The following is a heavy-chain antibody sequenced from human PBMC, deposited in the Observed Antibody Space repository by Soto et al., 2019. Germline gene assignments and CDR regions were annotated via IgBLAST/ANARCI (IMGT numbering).Heavy chain of an antibody. D-gene: IGHD6-13*01. CDR1: GFTFSSYA. CDR3: ARPHYTTSWYNDFQH. V-gene: IGHV3-23*01. J-gene: IGHJ1*01. CDR2: IRASGGTT. Sequence: GGSLRLSCAASGFTFSSYAMSWVRQAPGKGLEWVSAIRASGGTTYYADSVKGRFSISRDSSQNTLNLQMNSLRAEDTAVYYCARPHYTTSWYNDFQHWGQGTLVTVSS.